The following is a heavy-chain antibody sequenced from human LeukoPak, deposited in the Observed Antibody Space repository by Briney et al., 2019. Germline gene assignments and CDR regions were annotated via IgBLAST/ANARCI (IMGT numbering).Heavy chain of an antibody. Sequence: PSETLSLTCTVSGGSISSSSYYWGWIRQPPGKGLEWIGSIYCSGSTYYNPSLKSRVTISVDTSKNQFSLKLSSVTAADTAVYYCARQGPYCGGDCYWGYWGQGTLVTVSS. J-gene: IGHJ4*02. V-gene: IGHV4-39*01. CDR2: IYCSGST. CDR1: GGSISSSSYY. D-gene: IGHD2-21*02. CDR3: ARQGPYCGGDCYWGY.